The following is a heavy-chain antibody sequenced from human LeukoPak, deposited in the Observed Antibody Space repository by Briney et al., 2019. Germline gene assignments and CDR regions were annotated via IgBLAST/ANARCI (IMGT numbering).Heavy chain of an antibody. J-gene: IGHJ4*02. CDR1: GFTFSSYS. V-gene: IGHV3-48*01. Sequence: GGSLRLSCAASGFTFSSYSMNWVRQAPEKGLEWVSYISTSGGTIYYADSVKGRFTISRDNAKNSLYLQMDSLRAEDTAVYYCARHIPFDCWGQGTLVTVSS. CDR2: ISTSGGTI. CDR3: ARHIPFDC. D-gene: IGHD2-21*01.